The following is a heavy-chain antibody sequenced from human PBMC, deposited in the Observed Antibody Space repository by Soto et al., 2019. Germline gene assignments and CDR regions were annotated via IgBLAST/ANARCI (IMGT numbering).Heavy chain of an antibody. D-gene: IGHD2-2*01. Sequence: QVQLQESGPGLVKPSETLSLTCTVSGGSISSYYWSWIRQPPGKGLEWIGYIYYSGGTNYNPSLKSRVTISVDTSKNQFSLRLSSVTAADTAVYYCARVYCSSTSCEEGEHWFDPWGQGTLVTVSS. J-gene: IGHJ5*02. CDR3: ARVYCSSTSCEEGEHWFDP. CDR1: GGSISSYY. CDR2: IYYSGGT. V-gene: IGHV4-59*01.